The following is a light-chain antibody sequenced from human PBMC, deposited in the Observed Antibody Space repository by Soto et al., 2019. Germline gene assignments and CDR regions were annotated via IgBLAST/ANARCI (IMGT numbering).Light chain of an antibody. V-gene: IGKV1-39*01. CDR1: QSIINF. Sequence: DIQVTQSPSSLSASVGDRVTISCRSSQSIINFLNWYQHKPGKAPTLLIFAASTLQSGVPLRFSGSGSGTEFTLTITSLQPEDSATYYCHQTYIAPWAFGEGTRVEIK. CDR3: HQTYIAPWA. CDR2: AAS. J-gene: IGKJ1*01.